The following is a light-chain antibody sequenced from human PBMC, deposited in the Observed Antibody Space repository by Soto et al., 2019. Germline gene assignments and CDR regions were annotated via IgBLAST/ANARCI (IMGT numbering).Light chain of an antibody. CDR2: DVN. J-gene: IGLJ2*01. V-gene: IGLV2-11*01. CDR1: SSDFGGYNY. CDR3: CSYAGSYTFL. Sequence: QSVLTQPRSVSASPGQSVTISCTGTSSDFGGYNYVSWYQQHPGKAPKLMIYDVNKRPSGVPDRFSASKSGSTASLTISGLQAEDEADYYCCSYAGSYTFLFGGGTKLTVL.